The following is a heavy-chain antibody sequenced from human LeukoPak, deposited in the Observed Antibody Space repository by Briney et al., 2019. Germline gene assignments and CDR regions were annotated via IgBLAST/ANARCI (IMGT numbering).Heavy chain of an antibody. CDR2: MNPNSGNT. CDR3: ARVSSGWYVY. CDR1: GYTFTGYY. J-gene: IGHJ4*02. D-gene: IGHD6-19*01. V-gene: IGHV1-8*02. Sequence: ASVKVSCKASGYTFTGYYMHWARQATGQGLEWMGWMNPNSGNTGYAQKFQGRVTMTRNTSISTAYMELSSLRSEDTAVYYCARVSSGWYVYWGQGTLVTVSS.